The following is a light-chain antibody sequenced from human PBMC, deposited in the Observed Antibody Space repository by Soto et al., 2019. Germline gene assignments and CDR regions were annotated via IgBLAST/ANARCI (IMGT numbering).Light chain of an antibody. CDR2: GAS. V-gene: IGKV3-15*01. J-gene: IGKJ3*01. Sequence: EVVMTQSPATLSVSPGERATLSCWASQSVSSNLAWYQQKPGQAPRLVIYGASTRATGIPARFSGSGSGTEFTLTISSLQSEDFAVYYCQQYNNWPRSITFGHGTKVDI. CDR3: QQYNNWPRSIT. CDR1: QSVSSN.